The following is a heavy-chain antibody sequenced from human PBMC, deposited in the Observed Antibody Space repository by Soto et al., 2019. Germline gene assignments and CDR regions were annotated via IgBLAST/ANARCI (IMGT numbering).Heavy chain of an antibody. J-gene: IGHJ4*02. CDR1: GFTFSSHG. CDR2: IWYDGTNK. D-gene: IGHD2-15*01. CDR3: ARDLAYCSGVKCYSLGGLDY. Sequence: QVQLVESGGGVVQPGRSLRLSCAASGFTFSSHGMHWVRQAPGRGLEWVAVIWYDGTNKYYADSGKGRFTISRDNSKNTLYLQMNSLRAEDTAVYYCARDLAYCSGVKCYSLGGLDYWGQGTLVTVSS. V-gene: IGHV3-33*01.